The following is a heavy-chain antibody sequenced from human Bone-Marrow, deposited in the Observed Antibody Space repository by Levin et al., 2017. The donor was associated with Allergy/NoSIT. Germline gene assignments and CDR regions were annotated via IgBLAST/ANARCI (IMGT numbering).Heavy chain of an antibody. CDR1: GFTFSSYG. Sequence: PGGSLRLSCAVSGFTFSSYGMHWVRQAPGKGLEWVAVISDDEGHTYYADSVKGRFTISRDNSKNTLFLQMSSLRPDDTAVYYCATPPEGYCSGGTCYFGYWGQGTLVSVSS. V-gene: IGHV3-30*03. J-gene: IGHJ4*02. CDR2: ISDDEGHT. D-gene: IGHD2-15*01. CDR3: ATPPEGYCSGGTCYFGY.